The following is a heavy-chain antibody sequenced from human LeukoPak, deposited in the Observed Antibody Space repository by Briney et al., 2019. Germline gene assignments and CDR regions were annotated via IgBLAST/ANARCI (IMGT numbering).Heavy chain of an antibody. V-gene: IGHV3-21*06. Sequence: GGSLRLSCAASGFTFSSDSMNWVRQAPGKGLEWVSSICSTSGFISYADSVKGRFTISRDNAKSSLYLQMNSLRAEDTALYYCARVHSGYGPDYIDHWGQGTPVTVSS. CDR3: ARVHSGYGPDYIDH. D-gene: IGHD5-12*01. CDR1: GFTFSSDS. CDR2: ICSTSGFI. J-gene: IGHJ4*02.